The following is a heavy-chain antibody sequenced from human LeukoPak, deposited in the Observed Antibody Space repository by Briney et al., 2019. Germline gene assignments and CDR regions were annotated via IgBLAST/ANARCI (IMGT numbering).Heavy chain of an antibody. CDR2: IHPSDSET. Sequence: GESLKISCRASGHNFTDYWIAWVRQLPAKGLEWVGIIHPSDSETQYSPSFQGQVTISADNSITTAYLQWSSLKASDTAIYYCARRGYSGYSPLDSWGQGTLVFVSS. V-gene: IGHV5-51*01. J-gene: IGHJ4*02. CDR1: GHNFTDYW. D-gene: IGHD5-12*01. CDR3: ARRGYSGYSPLDS.